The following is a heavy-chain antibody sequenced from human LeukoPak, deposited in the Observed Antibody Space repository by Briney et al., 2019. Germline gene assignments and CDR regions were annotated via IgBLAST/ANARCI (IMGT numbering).Heavy chain of an antibody. V-gene: IGHV3-21*01. CDR3: ARDRGSGSYYPDAFDI. CDR1: GFTFSSYS. CDR2: ISSSSSYI. Sequence: PGGSLRLSCAASGFTFSSYSMNWVRQAPGKGLEWVSSISSSSSYIYYADSVKGRFTISRDNAKNSLYLQMNSVRAEDTAVYYCARDRGSGSYYPDAFDIWGQGTMVTVSS. D-gene: IGHD1-26*01. J-gene: IGHJ3*02.